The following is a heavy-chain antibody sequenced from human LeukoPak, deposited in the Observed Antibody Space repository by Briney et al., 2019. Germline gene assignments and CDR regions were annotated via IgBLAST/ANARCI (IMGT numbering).Heavy chain of an antibody. CDR3: ARGVTAYCGGDCYSRFDY. J-gene: IGHJ4*02. V-gene: IGHV1-69*13. CDR2: IIPIFGTA. D-gene: IGHD2-21*02. Sequence: SVKVSRKASGGTFSSYAISWVRQAPGQGLEWMGGIIPIFGTANYAQKFQGRVTITADESTSTAYMELSSLRSEDTAVYYCARGVTAYCGGDCYSRFDYWGQGTLVTVSS. CDR1: GGTFSSYA.